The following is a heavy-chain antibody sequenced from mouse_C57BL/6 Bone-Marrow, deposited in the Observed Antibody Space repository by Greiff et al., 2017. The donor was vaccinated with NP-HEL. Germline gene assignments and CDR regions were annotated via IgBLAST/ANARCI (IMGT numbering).Heavy chain of an antibody. CDR2: IDPSDSYT. Sequence: VQLQQSGAELVMPGASVKLSCKASGYTFTSYWMHWVKQRPGQGLEWIGEIDPSDSYTNYNQKFKGKSTLTVDKSSSTAYMQLSSLTSEDSAVYYCARGGYDGYYGYYAMDYWGQGTSVTVSS. V-gene: IGHV1-69*01. CDR3: ARGGYDGYYGYYAMDY. CDR1: GYTFTSYW. D-gene: IGHD2-3*01. J-gene: IGHJ4*01.